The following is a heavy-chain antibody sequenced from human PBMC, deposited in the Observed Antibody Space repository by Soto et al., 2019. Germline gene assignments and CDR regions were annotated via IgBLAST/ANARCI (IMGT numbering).Heavy chain of an antibody. Sequence: QITLRQSGPTRVRPTQPLTLTCNFSGFSLSSSGVGVGWIRQPPGKAPEWLVVIYWDDDKRYSPSLKSRLTITKDARKRQGXLTMTNMDPVDTGTYYCAHRALYSGSYWDGGYFDAWGQGTPVTVSP. J-gene: IGHJ4*02. CDR2: IYWDDDK. CDR3: AHRALYSGSYWDGGYFDA. CDR1: GFSLSSSGVG. V-gene: IGHV2-5*02. D-gene: IGHD1-26*01.